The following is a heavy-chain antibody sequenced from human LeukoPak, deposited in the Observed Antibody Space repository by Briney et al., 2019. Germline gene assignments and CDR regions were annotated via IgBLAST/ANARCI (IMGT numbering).Heavy chain of an antibody. CDR3: AGSTGNTYYDILTGYYNVENDAFDI. D-gene: IGHD3-9*01. Sequence: ASVKVSCKASGYTFTSYYMHWVRQAPGQGLEWMGWINPNSGGTNYAQKFQGRVTMTRDTSISTAYMELSRLRSDDTAVYYCAGSTGNTYYDILTGYYNVENDAFDIWGQGTMVTVSS. CDR2: INPNSGGT. V-gene: IGHV1-2*02. J-gene: IGHJ3*02. CDR1: GYTFTSYY.